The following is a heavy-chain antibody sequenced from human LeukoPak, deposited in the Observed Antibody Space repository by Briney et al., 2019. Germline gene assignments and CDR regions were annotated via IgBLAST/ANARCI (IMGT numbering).Heavy chain of an antibody. CDR2: IYYSGST. J-gene: IGHJ5*02. Sequence: SETLSLTCAVYGGSFSGYYWSWIRQHPGRGLEWIGYIYYSGSTYYNPSLKSRVTISVDTSKNQFSLKLSSVTAADTAVYYCARDLTETWFDPWGQGTLVTVSS. CDR1: GGSFSGYY. V-gene: IGHV4-31*11. CDR3: ARDLTETWFDP.